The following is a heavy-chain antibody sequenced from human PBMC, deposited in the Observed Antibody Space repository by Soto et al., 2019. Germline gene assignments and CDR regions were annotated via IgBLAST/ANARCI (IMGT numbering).Heavy chain of an antibody. CDR2: INHSGST. CDR3: ARVEYQAPFDP. V-gene: IGHV4-34*01. Sequence: SETLSLTCAVYGGSFSGYYWSWIRQPPGKGLEWIGEINHSGSTNYNPSLKSRVTISVDTSKNQFSLKLSSVTAADTAVYYCARVEYQAPFDPWGQGTLVTVSS. D-gene: IGHD2-2*01. CDR1: GGSFSGYY. J-gene: IGHJ5*02.